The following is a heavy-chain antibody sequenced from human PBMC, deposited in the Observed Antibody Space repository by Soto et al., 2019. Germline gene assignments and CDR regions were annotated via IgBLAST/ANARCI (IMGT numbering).Heavy chain of an antibody. D-gene: IGHD3-22*01. CDR3: ARDLYYYDSSGYYWGAFDI. CDR1: GFTFSSYA. J-gene: IGHJ3*02. Sequence: GGSLRLSCAASGFTFSSYAMHWVRQAPGKGLEWVAVISYDGSNKYYADSVKGRFTISRDNSKNTLYLQMNSLRAEDTAVYYCARDLYYYDSSGYYWGAFDIWGQGTMVTVSS. CDR2: ISYDGSNK. V-gene: IGHV3-30-3*01.